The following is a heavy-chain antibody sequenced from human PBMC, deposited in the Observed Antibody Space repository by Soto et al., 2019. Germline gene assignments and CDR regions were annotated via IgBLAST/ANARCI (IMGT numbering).Heavy chain of an antibody. J-gene: IGHJ3*02. Sequence: GESLKISCKGSGYSFTSYWISWVRQMPGKGLEWMGRIDPSDSYTNYSPSFQGHVTISADKSISTAYLQWSSLKASDTAMYYCARRRDYSTYFDAFDIWGQGTMVTVSS. D-gene: IGHD4-4*01. CDR1: GYSFTSYW. V-gene: IGHV5-10-1*01. CDR2: IDPSDSYT. CDR3: ARRRDYSTYFDAFDI.